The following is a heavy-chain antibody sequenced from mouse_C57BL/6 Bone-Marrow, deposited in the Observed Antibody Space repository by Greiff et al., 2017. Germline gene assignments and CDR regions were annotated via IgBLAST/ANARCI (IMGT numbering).Heavy chain of an antibody. J-gene: IGHJ4*01. D-gene: IGHD2-2*01. CDR1: GFTFTDYY. Sequence: EVKLVESGGGLVQPGGSLSLSCAASGFTFTDYYMSWVRQPPGKALEWLGFIRNKANGYTTAYSASVKGRFTISRDNSQSILYLQMNALRAEDSATYYCARCPDGYDVPYAMDYWGQGTSVTVSS. CDR3: ARCPDGYDVPYAMDY. CDR2: IRNKANGYTT. V-gene: IGHV7-3*01.